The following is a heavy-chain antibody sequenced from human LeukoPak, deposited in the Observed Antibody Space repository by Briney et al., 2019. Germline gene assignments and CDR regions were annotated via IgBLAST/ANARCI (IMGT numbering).Heavy chain of an antibody. V-gene: IGHV3-48*02. CDR2: IRSSGTGI. CDR1: GFSFSGYS. J-gene: IGHJ4*02. CDR3: VRDQDFAFDY. Sequence: GGSLRLSCSASGFSFSGYSMNWVRQAPGKGLEWVSYIRSSGTGISYADSVKGRFTISRDNAKSSLHLQMNSLRDEDTAVYFCVRDQDFAFDYWGQGTRVTVSS. D-gene: IGHD3/OR15-3a*01.